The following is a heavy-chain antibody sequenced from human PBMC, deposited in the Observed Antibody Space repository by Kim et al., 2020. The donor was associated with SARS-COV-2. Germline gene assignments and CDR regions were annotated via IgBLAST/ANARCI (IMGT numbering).Heavy chain of an antibody. CDR3: ARVGENYYDSSGYPTPGGMDC. CDR1: GGSISSNKW. V-gene: IGHV4-4*02. D-gene: IGHD3-22*01. CDR2: IYHSGST. Sequence: SETLSLTCAVSGGSISSNKWWSWVRQPPGKGLEWIGEIYHSGSTNYNPSLKSRVTISVDKSKNQFSLKLSSVTAADTAVYYCARVGENYYDSSGYPTPGGMDCWGQGTTVTVSS. J-gene: IGHJ6*02.